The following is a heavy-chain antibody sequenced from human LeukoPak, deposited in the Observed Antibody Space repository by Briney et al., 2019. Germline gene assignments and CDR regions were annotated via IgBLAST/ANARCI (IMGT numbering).Heavy chain of an antibody. J-gene: IGHJ5*02. V-gene: IGHV3-23*01. CDR1: GFTFTSYA. CDR2: ISGSGGST. CDR3: AKGDYCNGGICYPPAS. D-gene: IGHD2-15*01. Sequence: PGGSLRLSCAASGFTFTSYAMSWVRQAPGKGLEWVSAISGSGGSTYYADSVKGRFTISRDNSKNTLYLLMNSLRAEDTAVYYCAKGDYCNGGICYPPASWGQGTLVTVSS.